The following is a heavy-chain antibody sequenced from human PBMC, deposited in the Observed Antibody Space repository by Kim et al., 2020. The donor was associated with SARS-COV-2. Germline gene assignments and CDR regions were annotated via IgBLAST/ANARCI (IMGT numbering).Heavy chain of an antibody. CDR2: ISYDGSNK. J-gene: IGHJ4*01. V-gene: IGHV3-33*05. Sequence: GGSLRLSCAASGFTFSSYGMHWVRQAPGKGLEWVAVISYDGSNKYYADSVKGRFTISRDNSKNTLYLQMNSLRAEDTAVYYCARDTDTAMVTVLFDYWG. CDR1: GFTFSSYG. D-gene: IGHD5-18*01. CDR3: ARDTDTAMVTVLFDY.